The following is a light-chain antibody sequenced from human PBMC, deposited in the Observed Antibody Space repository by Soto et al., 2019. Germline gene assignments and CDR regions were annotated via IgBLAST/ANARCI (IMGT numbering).Light chain of an antibody. CDR2: GAS. CDR3: QQYNNWPRT. CDR1: HSVSSSY. J-gene: IGKJ1*01. V-gene: IGKV3D-15*01. Sequence: EIVLTQSPGTLSLSPGERATLSCRASHSVSSSYLAWYQQKPGQAPSLLIYGASNRATGIPARFSGSGSGTEFTLTISSLQSEDFAVYYCQQYNNWPRTFRQGTKV.